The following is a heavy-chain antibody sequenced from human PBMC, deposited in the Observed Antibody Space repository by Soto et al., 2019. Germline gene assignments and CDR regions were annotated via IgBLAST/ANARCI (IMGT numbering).Heavy chain of an antibody. CDR2: IYYSGST. CDR1: GGSISGYY. J-gene: IGHJ6*02. Sequence: SETLSLTCTVSGGSISGYYWSWIRQPPGKGLEWIGYIYYSGSTNYNPSLKSRVTISVDTSKNQFSLKLSSVTAADTAVYYCASSATEGYYYYGMDVWGQGTTVTVSS. CDR3: ASSATEGYYYYGMDV. V-gene: IGHV4-59*01.